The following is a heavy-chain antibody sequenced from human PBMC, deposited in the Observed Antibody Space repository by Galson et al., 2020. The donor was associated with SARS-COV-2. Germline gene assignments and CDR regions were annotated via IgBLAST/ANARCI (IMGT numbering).Heavy chain of an antibody. D-gene: IGHD4-4*01. CDR1: GFSLSTSGMC. CDR2: IDWDDDK. Sequence: ESGPTLVKPTQTLTLTCTFSGFSLSTSGMCVSWIRQPPGKALEWLARIDWDDDKYYSTSLKTRLTISKDTSKNQVVLTMTNMDPVDTATYYCARSPTVTTGVGYYYYYGMDVWGQGTTVTVSS. J-gene: IGHJ6*02. V-gene: IGHV2-70*11. CDR3: ARSPTVTTGVGYYYYYGMDV.